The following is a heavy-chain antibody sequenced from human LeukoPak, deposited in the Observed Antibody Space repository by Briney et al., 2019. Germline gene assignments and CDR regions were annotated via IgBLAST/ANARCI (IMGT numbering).Heavy chain of an antibody. J-gene: IGHJ4*02. CDR3: ARSSSWITDYDY. CDR2: INSDGSST. CDR1: GFTFSSYW. Sequence: PGGSLRLSCAASGFTFSSYWMHWVRQAPWKGLVWVSRINSDGSSTSYADSVKGRFTMSRDNAKNTLYLQVNSLRAEDTAVYYCARSSSWITDYDYWGQGTLVTVSS. V-gene: IGHV3-74*01. D-gene: IGHD6-13*01.